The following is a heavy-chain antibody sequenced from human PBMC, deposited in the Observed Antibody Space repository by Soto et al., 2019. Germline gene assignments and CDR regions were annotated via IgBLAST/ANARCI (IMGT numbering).Heavy chain of an antibody. V-gene: IGHV3-30*18. J-gene: IGHJ6*02. CDR1: GFTFSSYG. Sequence: PGGSLRLSCAASGFTFSSYGMHWVRQAPGKGLEWVAVISYDGSNKYYADSVKGRFTISRDNSKNTLYLQMNSLRAEDTAVYYCAKKREVLLVSPYYYYYVMSVWGQGSSVTVSS. D-gene: IGHD1-26*01. CDR2: ISYDGSNK. CDR3: AKKREVLLVSPYYYYYVMSV.